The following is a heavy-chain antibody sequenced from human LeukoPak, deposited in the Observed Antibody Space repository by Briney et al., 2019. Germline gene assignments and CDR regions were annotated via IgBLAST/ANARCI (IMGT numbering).Heavy chain of an antibody. CDR1: GFTFSSYG. CDR3: AKDQSRYYYYGMDV. D-gene: IGHD6-25*01. J-gene: IGHJ6*02. CDR2: ISYVGSNK. Sequence: PGRSLRLSCAASGFTFSSYGMHWVRQAPGKGLEWVAVISYVGSNKYYADSVKGRFTISRDNSKNTLYLQMNSLRAEGTAVYYCAKDQSRYYYYGMDVWGQGTTVTVSS. V-gene: IGHV3-30*18.